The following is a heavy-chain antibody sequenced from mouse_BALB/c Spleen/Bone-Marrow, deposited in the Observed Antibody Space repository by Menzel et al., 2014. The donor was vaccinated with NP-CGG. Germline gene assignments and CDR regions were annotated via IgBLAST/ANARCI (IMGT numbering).Heavy chain of an antibody. CDR3: ARASVVPYYFDF. D-gene: IGHD1-1*01. V-gene: IGHV1-9*01. CDR1: GYTFSNYW. CDR2: ISPGSGTA. Sequence: VHLVESGAELMKPGASVKISCKATGYTFSNYWIDWVKQRPGHGLEWIGEISPGSGTANYNEKFKGKATFTADTSSNTAYMQLSSLTSEDSALYYCARASVVPYYFDFWGQGTTLTVSS. J-gene: IGHJ2*01.